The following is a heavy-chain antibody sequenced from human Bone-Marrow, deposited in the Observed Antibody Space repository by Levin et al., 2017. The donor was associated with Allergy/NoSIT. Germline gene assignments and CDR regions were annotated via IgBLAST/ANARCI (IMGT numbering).Heavy chain of an antibody. Sequence: GESLKISCKGSGNSFVNYWIAWVRQMPGKGPEWMGIISPAISDIRYSPSFQGQVTISVDRSISTAFLQWTSLKASDSAIYYCASPGEECSSTACFAKPLEIWGQGTLVTVS. D-gene: IGHD2-2*01. CDR2: ISPAISDI. CDR1: GNSFVNYW. CDR3: ASPGEECSSTACFAKPLEI. V-gene: IGHV5-51*01. J-gene: IGHJ3*02.